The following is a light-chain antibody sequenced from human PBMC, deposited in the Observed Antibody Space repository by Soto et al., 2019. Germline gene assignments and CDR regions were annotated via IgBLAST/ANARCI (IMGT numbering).Light chain of an antibody. CDR3: QQSYSTPIT. CDR2: AAS. CDR1: QDITNY. J-gene: IGKJ5*01. Sequence: DIQMTQSPSSLSASVGDRVTITCQASQDITNYLNWYQQKPGKPPKLLIYAASSLQSGVPSRFSGSGSGTDFTLTISSLQPEDFATYYCQQSYSTPITFGQGTRLEIK. V-gene: IGKV1-39*01.